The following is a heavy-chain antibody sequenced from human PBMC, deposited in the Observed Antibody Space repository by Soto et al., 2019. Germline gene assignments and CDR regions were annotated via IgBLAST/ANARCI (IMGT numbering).Heavy chain of an antibody. CDR2: IDASSTHI. V-gene: IGHV3-21*01. D-gene: IGHD2-15*01. CDR1: GFSFSTYN. CDR3: VRQQCDFLVDP. Sequence: EVQLVESGGGLVKPGGSLRLSCAASGFSFSTYNMNWVRQAPGKGLEWVSSIDASSTHIYYADSVKGRFTISRDNGKSSLYLQMDSLRAEDTALYYCVRQQCDFLVDPWGQGTLVTVSS. J-gene: IGHJ5*02.